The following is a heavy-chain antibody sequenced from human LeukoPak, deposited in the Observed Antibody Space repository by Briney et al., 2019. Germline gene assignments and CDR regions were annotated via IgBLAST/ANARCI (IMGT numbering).Heavy chain of an antibody. CDR2: IIPIFGTA. D-gene: IGHD2-2*02. CDR3: ARDRRLLPYCSSTSCYTGSWYFDL. Sequence: SVKVSCKASGGAFSSYAISWVRQAPGQGLEWMGGIIPIFGTANYAQKFQGRVTITTDESTSTAYMELSSLRSEDTAVYYCARDRRLLPYCSSTSCYTGSWYFDLWGRGTLVTVSS. J-gene: IGHJ2*01. CDR1: GGAFSSYA. V-gene: IGHV1-69*05.